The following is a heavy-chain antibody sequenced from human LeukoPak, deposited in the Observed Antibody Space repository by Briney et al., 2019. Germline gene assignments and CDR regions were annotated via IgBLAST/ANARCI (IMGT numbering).Heavy chain of an antibody. CDR1: GLTFSSYA. Sequence: PGGSLRLSCAASGLTFSSYAMSWVRQAPGKGLEWVSAISGRGGSTYYADSGKGRFTITRDNSKNTPYLQMNSLRAEDTAVYSCAKDRPGSYGSGSLRFDDWGQGALVPVST. CDR3: AKDRPGSYGSGSLRFDD. D-gene: IGHD3-10*01. V-gene: IGHV3-23*01. CDR2: ISGRGGST. J-gene: IGHJ4*02.